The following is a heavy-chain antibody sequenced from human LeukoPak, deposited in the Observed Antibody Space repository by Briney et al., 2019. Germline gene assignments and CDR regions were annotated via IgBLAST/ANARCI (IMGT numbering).Heavy chain of an antibody. CDR2: IKSDGSTT. D-gene: IGHD6-19*01. CDR1: GFTFSSYW. V-gene: IGHV3-74*01. CDR3: ARESSGWYSLDY. J-gene: IGHJ4*02. Sequence: GGSLRLSCAASGFTFSSYWMHWVRQAPGKGLVWVSRIKSDGSTTNYAGSVKGRFTISRDNAKNTLYLQMNSLRAEDTAVYFYARESSGWYSLDYWGQGTLVTVSS.